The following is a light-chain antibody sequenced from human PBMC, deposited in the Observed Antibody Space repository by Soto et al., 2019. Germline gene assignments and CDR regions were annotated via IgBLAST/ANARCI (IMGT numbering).Light chain of an antibody. J-gene: IGKJ5*01. CDR2: LGS. V-gene: IGKV2-28*01. Sequence: DIVMTQSPLSLPVTLGEPASISCRSSQSLLHSNGYNYLDWYLQKPGQSPQLLIYLGSNRASGVPDRFSGSASGTDFTLKISRVEAEDVGVYYCMQALQTPYTFGQGTRLEIK. CDR3: MQALQTPYT. CDR1: QSLLHSNGYNY.